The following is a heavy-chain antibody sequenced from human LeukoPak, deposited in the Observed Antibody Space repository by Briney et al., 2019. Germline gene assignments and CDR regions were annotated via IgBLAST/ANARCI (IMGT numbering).Heavy chain of an antibody. D-gene: IGHD3-9*01. CDR2: IYVGGSA. Sequence: PGGSLRLSCVASGFTFSSYDMAWVRQAPGKGLEWVSVIYVGGSAYYADSVKGRFTISGDSSKNTLYLQMNSLRAEDTAVHYCARLKIDGTHFDYWGQGTLVTVSS. CDR1: GFTFSSYD. CDR3: ARLKIDGTHFDY. V-gene: IGHV3-53*01. J-gene: IGHJ4*02.